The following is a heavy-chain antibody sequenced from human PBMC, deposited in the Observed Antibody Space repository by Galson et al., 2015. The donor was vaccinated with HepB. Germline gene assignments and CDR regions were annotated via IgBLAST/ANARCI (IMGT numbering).Heavy chain of an antibody. CDR2: ISSSSSYI. Sequence: SLRLSCAASGFTFSSYSMNWVRQAPGKGLEWVSSISSSSSYIYYADSVKGRFTISRDNAKNSLYLQMNSLRAEDTAVYYCARRVVAATHDAFDIWGQGTMVTVSS. V-gene: IGHV3-21*01. D-gene: IGHD2-15*01. J-gene: IGHJ3*02. CDR3: ARRVVAATHDAFDI. CDR1: GFTFSSYS.